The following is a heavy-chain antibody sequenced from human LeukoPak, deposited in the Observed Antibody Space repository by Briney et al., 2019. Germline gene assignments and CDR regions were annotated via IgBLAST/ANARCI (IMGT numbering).Heavy chain of an antibody. V-gene: IGHV1-2*06. CDR2: INPNSGGT. D-gene: IGHD6-19*01. J-gene: IGHJ4*02. Sequence: APVEVSCKASGYTFTGYYMHWVRQAPGQGLEWMGRINPNSGGTNYAQKFQGRVTMTRDTPISTAYMELSRLRSDDTAVYYCARGASSGWNFDYWGQGTLVTVSS. CDR3: ARGASSGWNFDY. CDR1: GYTFTGYY.